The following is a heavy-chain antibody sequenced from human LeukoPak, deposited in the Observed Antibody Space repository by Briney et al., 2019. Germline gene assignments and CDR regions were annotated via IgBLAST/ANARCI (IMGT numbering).Heavy chain of an antibody. V-gene: IGHV1-2*02. J-gene: IGHJ4*02. CDR3: ARDLLGQLYYFDY. CDR1: GYTFTGYY. Sequence: ASVKVSCKASGYTFTGYYIHWVRQAPGQGLEWVGWINPNSGGTNYAQKFQGRATMTRDTSISTAYMEPSRLGSDDTAVYYCARDLLGQLYYFDYWGQGTLVTVSS. D-gene: IGHD1-1*01. CDR2: INPNSGGT.